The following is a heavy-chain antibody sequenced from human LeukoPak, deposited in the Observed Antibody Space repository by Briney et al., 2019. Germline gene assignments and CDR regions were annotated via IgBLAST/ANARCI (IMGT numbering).Heavy chain of an antibody. CDR1: GYSISSGYY. D-gene: IGHD5-18*01. V-gene: IGHV4-38-2*02. J-gene: IGHJ4*02. CDR2: INHSGST. Sequence: SETLSLTCTVSGYSISSGYYWSWIRQPPGKGREWIGEINHSGSTNYNPSLKSRVTISVDTSKNQFSLKLSSVTAADTAVYYCARGVVEVRYSYGFPFDYWGQGTLVTVSS. CDR3: ARGVVEVRYSYGFPFDY.